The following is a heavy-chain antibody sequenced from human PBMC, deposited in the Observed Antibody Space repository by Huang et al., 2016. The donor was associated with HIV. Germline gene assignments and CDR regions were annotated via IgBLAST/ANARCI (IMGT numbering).Heavy chain of an antibody. CDR3: AKDWSSGYYYFDY. D-gene: IGHD3-22*01. CDR2: IRYDGSKK. V-gene: IGHV3-30*02. CDR1: GFTFSSYG. J-gene: IGHJ4*02. Sequence: QVQLVESEGGVVQPGGSLRLSCAASGFTFSSYGIHWVRQAPGKGLECVEFIRYDGSKKYYADSVKGRFTISRDNSKNTLYLQMNSLRVEDTAVYYCAKDWSSGYYYFDYWGQGTLVTVSS.